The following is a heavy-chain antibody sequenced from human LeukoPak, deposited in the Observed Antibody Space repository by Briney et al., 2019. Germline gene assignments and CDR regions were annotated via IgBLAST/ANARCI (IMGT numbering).Heavy chain of an antibody. CDR2: INYSAST. Sequence: SETLSLTCAVYGAPFSGYYWSWIRQPPGKGLEWIGDINYSASTNYNPSLKSRVTISVDMSKNQFSLKLRSVTAADTAVYYCARDPYNDSGGSYHVDYWGQGTLVTVSS. D-gene: IGHD3-22*01. CDR3: ARDPYNDSGGSYHVDY. V-gene: IGHV4-34*01. J-gene: IGHJ4*02. CDR1: GAPFSGYY.